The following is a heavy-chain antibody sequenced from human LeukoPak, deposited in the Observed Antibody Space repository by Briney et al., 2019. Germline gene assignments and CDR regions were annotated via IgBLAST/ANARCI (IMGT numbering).Heavy chain of an antibody. Sequence: PSETLSLTCAVSGYSISSGYYWGWIRQPPGKGLEWIGSIYHSGSTYYNPSLKSRVTISVDTSKNQFSLKLSSVTAADTAVYYCARSPQVVPAAPYYFDYWGQGTLVTVSS. CDR3: ARSPQVVPAAPYYFDY. CDR1: GYSISSGYY. V-gene: IGHV4-38-2*01. J-gene: IGHJ4*02. D-gene: IGHD2-2*01. CDR2: IYHSGST.